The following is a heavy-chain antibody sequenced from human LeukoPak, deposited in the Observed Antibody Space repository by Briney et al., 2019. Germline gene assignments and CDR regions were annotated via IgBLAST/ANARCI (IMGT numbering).Heavy chain of an antibody. V-gene: IGHV3-7*03. CDR3: ARDYSSGWPNFDY. J-gene: IGHJ4*02. CDR2: IKEDGSER. Sequence: PGGSLRLSCEGSAFIFSGHWMNWVRQTPGKGLEWVASIKEDGSERQYVDSVKGRFSISRDNTKGSLFLQLNSLRAEDTAVYYCARDYSSGWPNFDYWGQGTLVTVSS. CDR1: AFIFSGHW. D-gene: IGHD6-19*01.